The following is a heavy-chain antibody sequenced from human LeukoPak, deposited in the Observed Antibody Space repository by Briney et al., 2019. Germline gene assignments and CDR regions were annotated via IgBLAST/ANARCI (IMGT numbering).Heavy chain of an antibody. CDR2: IFYSGSR. CDR1: GDSLNSYY. J-gene: IGHJ4*02. V-gene: IGHV4-59*01. Sequence: SETMSLTCTLSGDSLNSYYWSWIRQPPRGGLQWIGYIFYSGSRNYNASLRSRVAISVDTSKNQFSLKLTSVTAADTAVSYCAGRAARFFDYWGQGILVTVSS. D-gene: IGHD6-25*01. CDR3: AGRAARFFDY.